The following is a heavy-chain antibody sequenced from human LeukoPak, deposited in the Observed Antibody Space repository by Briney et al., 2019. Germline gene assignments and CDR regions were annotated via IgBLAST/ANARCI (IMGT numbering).Heavy chain of an antibody. V-gene: IGHV3-74*01. J-gene: IGHJ4*02. CDR3: ARDEVGVGATHDY. CDR2: IGKDGSST. CDR1: GFTFSSYW. D-gene: IGHD1-26*01. Sequence: PGGSLRLSCAASGFTFSSYWMHWVRHAPGKGLVWVSRIGKDGSSTYYADSVKGRFTISRDNAKNTLYLQMNSLRAEDTAVYYCARDEVGVGATHDYWGQGTLVTVSS.